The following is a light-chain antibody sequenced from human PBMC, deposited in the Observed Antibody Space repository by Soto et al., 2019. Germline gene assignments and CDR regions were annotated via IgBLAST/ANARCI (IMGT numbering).Light chain of an antibody. V-gene: IGKV3-20*01. CDR1: QSVSSTS. Sequence: EIVLTQSPGTLSLSPGEGATLSCRASQSVSSTSLAWYQQKPGQAPRLLIYGASNRATGIPDRFSGGGSGTDFTLIISRLEPEDFAVYYCQLYHNSPPWTFGPGTKVEIK. CDR2: GAS. CDR3: QLYHNSPPWT. J-gene: IGKJ1*01.